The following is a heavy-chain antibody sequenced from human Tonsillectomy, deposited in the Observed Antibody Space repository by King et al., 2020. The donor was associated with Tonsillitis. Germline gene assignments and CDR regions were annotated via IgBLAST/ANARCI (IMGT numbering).Heavy chain of an antibody. CDR2: ISGSGGGT. V-gene: IGHV3-23*04. J-gene: IGHJ4*02. D-gene: IGHD5-18*01. Sequence: VQLVESGGGLVQPGGSLRLSCAASGFSFRDYAMSWVRQAPGKGLEWVSAISGSGGGTYYADSVKGRFTISRDNSKNTLFLQMNSLRAEDTAVYYCAKVAAYTTMVHFDHWGQGTLVSVSA. CDR3: AKVAAYTTMVHFDH. CDR1: GFSFRDYA.